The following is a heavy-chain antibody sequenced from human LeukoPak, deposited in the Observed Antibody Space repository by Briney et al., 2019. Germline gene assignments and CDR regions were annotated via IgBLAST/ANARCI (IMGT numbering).Heavy chain of an antibody. V-gene: IGHV3-53*01. CDR1: RLTVSSNF. D-gene: IGHD2-15*01. J-gene: IGHJ5*02. Sequence: GESLRLSCAASRLTVSSNFMNWVRQAPGRGPEWVSVIYRGGNTYYADSVKGRFTISRDDSKNTVYLQMNSLRVEDTAVYYCARDRTPHSLWLDPWGQGTLVIVSS. CDR2: IYRGGNT. CDR3: ARDRTPHSLWLDP.